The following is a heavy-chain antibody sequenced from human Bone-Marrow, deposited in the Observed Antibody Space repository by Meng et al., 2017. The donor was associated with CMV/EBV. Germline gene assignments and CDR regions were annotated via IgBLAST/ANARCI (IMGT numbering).Heavy chain of an antibody. D-gene: IGHD3-10*01. CDR1: GFTFSSYA. J-gene: IGHJ5*02. CDR2: IYSGGSST. Sequence: GESLKISCAASGFTFSSYAMSWVRQAPGKGLEWVSVIYSGGSSTYYADSVKGRFTISRDNSKNTLYLQMSSLRAEDTAVYYCARDLFRYYGSGSHSRFVPWGQGTLVTVSS. CDR3: ARDLFRYYGSGSHSRFVP. V-gene: IGHV3-23*03.